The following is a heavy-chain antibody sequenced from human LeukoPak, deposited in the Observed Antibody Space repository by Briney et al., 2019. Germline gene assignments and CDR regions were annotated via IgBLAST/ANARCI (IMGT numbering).Heavy chain of an antibody. Sequence: GGSLRLSCAASGFTFDDYAMHWVRQAPGKGLEWVSGISWNSGSIGYADSVKGRFTISRDNAKNSLYLQMNSLRAEDTALYYCAKGRELWFGFDYWGQGTLVTVCS. D-gene: IGHD3-10*01. V-gene: IGHV3-9*01. CDR1: GFTFDDYA. CDR3: AKGRELWFGFDY. CDR2: ISWNSGSI. J-gene: IGHJ4*02.